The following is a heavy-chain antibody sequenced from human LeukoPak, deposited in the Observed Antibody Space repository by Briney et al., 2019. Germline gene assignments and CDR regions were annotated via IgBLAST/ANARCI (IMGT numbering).Heavy chain of an antibody. CDR1: GYSFTSYW. J-gene: IGHJ6*02. V-gene: IGHV5-51*01. CDR2: IYPGDSET. Sequence: GEALKISCKGSGYSFTSYWIGWVRQMPGKGLEWMGIIYPGDSETRYSPSFQGQVTISADKSISTPYLRWSSLKASDTAMYYCARLNTPGSYYYGLDVWGQGTTVTVFS. CDR3: ARLNTPGSYYYGLDV. D-gene: IGHD1/OR15-1a*01.